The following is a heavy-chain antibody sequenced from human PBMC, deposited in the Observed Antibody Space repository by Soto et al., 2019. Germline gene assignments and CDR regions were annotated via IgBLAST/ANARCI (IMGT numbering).Heavy chain of an antibody. CDR2: IKQDGSDI. J-gene: IGHJ4*02. V-gene: IGHV3-7*03. CDR3: ARDKIVGDSQFEF. CDR1: GFTFSNYW. Sequence: GGSLRLSCAAFGFTFSNYWMSWVRQAPGKGLEWVANIKQDGSDIRYADSVKGRFAMSRDNAKNSLYLQMNSLRAEDTAVYYCARDKIVGDSQFEFWGQATLVTVSS. D-gene: IGHD1-26*01.